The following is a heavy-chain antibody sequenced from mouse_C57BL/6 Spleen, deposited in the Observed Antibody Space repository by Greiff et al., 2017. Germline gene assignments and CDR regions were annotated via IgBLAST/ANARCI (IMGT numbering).Heavy chain of an antibody. Sequence: EVQLQQSGPELVKPGASVKISCKASGYTFTDYYMNWVKQSHGKSLEWIGDINPNNGGTSYNQKFKGKATLTVDKSSSTAYMELRSLTSEDSAVYYCARREWGYYAMDYWGQGTSVTVSS. D-gene: IGHD1-3*01. CDR2: INPNNGGT. V-gene: IGHV1-26*01. CDR1: GYTFTDYY. J-gene: IGHJ4*01. CDR3: ARREWGYYAMDY.